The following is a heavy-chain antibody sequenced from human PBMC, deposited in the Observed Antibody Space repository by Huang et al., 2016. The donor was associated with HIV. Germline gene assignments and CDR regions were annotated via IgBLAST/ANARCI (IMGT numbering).Heavy chain of an antibody. J-gene: IGHJ4*02. Sequence: NGGSTYYADSVKGRFTISRDNSKNTLYLHMNSLRVEDTAVYYCAKGIKSSESYYFDYWGQGTLVTVSS. V-gene: IGHV3-23*01. D-gene: IGHD3-10*01. CDR3: AKGIKSSESYYFDY. CDR2: NGGST.